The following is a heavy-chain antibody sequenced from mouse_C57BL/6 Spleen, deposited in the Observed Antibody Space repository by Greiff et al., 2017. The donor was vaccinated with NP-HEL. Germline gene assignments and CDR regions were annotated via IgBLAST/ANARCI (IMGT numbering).Heavy chain of an antibody. Sequence: VKLKQPGAELVKPGASVKMSCKASGYTFTSYWITWVKQRPGQGLEWIGDIYPGSGSTNYNEKFKSKATLTVDTSSSTAYMQLSSLTSEDSAVYYCARWGYGRGYAMDYWGQGTSVTVSS. CDR3: ARWGYGRGYAMDY. CDR2: IYPGSGST. J-gene: IGHJ4*01. CDR1: GYTFTSYW. V-gene: IGHV1-55*01. D-gene: IGHD1-1*01.